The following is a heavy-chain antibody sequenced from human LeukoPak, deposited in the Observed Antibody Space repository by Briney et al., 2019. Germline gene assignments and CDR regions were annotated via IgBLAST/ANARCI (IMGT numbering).Heavy chain of an antibody. V-gene: IGHV4-31*03. Sequence: TSETLSLTCTVSGGSISSGGYYWSWIRQHPGKGLEWIGYIYYSGSTYYNPSLKSRVTISVDTSKNQFSLKLSSVTAADTAVYYCARGLLEQLGNWFDPWGQGTLVTVSS. CDR1: GGSISSGGYY. CDR2: IYYSGST. CDR3: ARGLLEQLGNWFDP. D-gene: IGHD6-6*01. J-gene: IGHJ5*02.